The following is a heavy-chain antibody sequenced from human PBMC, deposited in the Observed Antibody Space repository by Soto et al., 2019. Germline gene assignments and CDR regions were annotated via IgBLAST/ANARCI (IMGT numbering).Heavy chain of an antibody. D-gene: IGHD2-15*01. CDR3: AKTDGVVVVAARLDY. CDR1: GFTFSSYA. CDR2: ISGSGGST. J-gene: IGHJ4*02. V-gene: IGHV3-23*01. Sequence: PGGSLRLSCAASGFTFSSYAMSWVRQAPGKGLEWVSAISGSGGSTYYADSVKGRFTISRDNSKNTLYLQMNSLRAEDTAVYYCAKTDGVVVVAARLDYWGQGTLVTVSS.